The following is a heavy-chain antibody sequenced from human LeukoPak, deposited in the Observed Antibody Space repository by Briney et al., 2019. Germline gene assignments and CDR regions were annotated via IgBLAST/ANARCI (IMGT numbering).Heavy chain of an antibody. V-gene: IGHV3-7*01. CDR2: IKQDGSEK. Sequence: PGGSLRLSCAASEFTFSNYWMSWVCQAPGKGLEWVANIKQDGSEKYHVESVKGRFTISRDNAKNSLYLQMNSLRAEDTAVYYCVRDRKIQLWEDYYFDYWGQGTLVTVSS. D-gene: IGHD5-18*01. CDR3: VRDRKIQLWEDYYFDY. J-gene: IGHJ4*02. CDR1: EFTFSNYW.